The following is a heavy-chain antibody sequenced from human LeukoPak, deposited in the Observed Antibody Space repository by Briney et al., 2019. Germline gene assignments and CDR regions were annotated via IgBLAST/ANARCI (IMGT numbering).Heavy chain of an antibody. CDR3: ARPLTGHAAAAHNWFDP. V-gene: IGHV1-18*01. Sequence: GASVNVSCKASGYTFTSYGISWVRQAPGQGLEWMGWISAYNGNTNYAQKLQGRVTMTTDTSTSTAYMELRSLRSDDTAVYYCARPLTGHAAAAHNWFDPWGQGTLDTVSS. CDR1: GYTFTSYG. CDR2: ISAYNGNT. D-gene: IGHD6-13*01. J-gene: IGHJ5*02.